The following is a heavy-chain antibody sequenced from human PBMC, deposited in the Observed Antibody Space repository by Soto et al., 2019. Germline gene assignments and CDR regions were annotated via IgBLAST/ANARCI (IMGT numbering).Heavy chain of an antibody. Sequence: PSETLSLTCAVYGGSFSGYFWTWLRQAPGKGLVWIGEINHSGGTNYNSSLKSRVTISVDTSKNQCSLILYSVTAADTPVYYCARDRLYSHSWGGHQLEGPYRMDVWGKGPTVTVSS. CDR1: GGSFSGYF. V-gene: IGHV4-34*01. CDR2: INHSGGT. J-gene: IGHJ6*04. CDR3: ARDRLYSHSWGGHQLEGPYRMDV. D-gene: IGHD3-3*02.